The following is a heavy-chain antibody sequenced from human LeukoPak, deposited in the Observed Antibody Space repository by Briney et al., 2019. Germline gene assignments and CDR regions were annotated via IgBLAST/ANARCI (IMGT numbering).Heavy chain of an antibody. CDR3: AKDRPNYYGSNGHYYRRDGDY. CDR1: GFTFSIYA. J-gene: IGHJ4*02. Sequence: PGESLKISCAASGFTFSIYAMSWVRQAPGKGLQWVSSITSSGDGTYYVDSVKGRFTISRDNSENMLYLQMNSLGVEDTAVYFCAKDRPNYYGSNGHYYRRDGDYWGQGTLVTVSS. CDR2: ITSSGDGT. D-gene: IGHD3-22*01. V-gene: IGHV3-23*01.